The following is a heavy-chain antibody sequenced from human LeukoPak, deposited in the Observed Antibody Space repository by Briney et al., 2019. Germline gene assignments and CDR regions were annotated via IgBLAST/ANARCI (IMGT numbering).Heavy chain of an antibody. CDR1: GFTFSIYD. CDR3: ARDRRVTNYYYNGMDV. D-gene: IGHD2-21*02. Sequence: PGGSLRLSCAASGFTFSIYDMHWVRRATGEGLEWVSGIGTNGDTYYSGSVKGRFTISRDDAKNSLYLQMNSLRAGDTAVYYCARDRRVTNYYYNGMDVWGQGTTVTVSS. CDR2: IGTNGDT. V-gene: IGHV3-13*01. J-gene: IGHJ6*02.